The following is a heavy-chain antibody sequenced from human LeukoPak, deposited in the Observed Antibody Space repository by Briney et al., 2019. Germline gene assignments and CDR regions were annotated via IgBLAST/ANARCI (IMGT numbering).Heavy chain of an antibody. Sequence: SETLSLTCTVSGGSISSSSYYWGWIRQPPGRGLEWIGSIYYSGSTYYNPSLKSRVTISVDTSKNQFSLKLSSVTAADTAVYYCARHFPLHYDQKQIGAFDIWGQGTMVTVSS. V-gene: IGHV4-39*01. CDR1: GGSISSSSYY. CDR2: IYYSGST. CDR3: ARHFPLHYDQKQIGAFDI. J-gene: IGHJ3*02. D-gene: IGHD3-3*01.